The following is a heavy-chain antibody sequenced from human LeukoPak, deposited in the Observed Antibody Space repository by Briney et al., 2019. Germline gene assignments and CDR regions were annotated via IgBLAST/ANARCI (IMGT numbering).Heavy chain of an antibody. J-gene: IGHJ4*02. Sequence: GGSLRLSCAASGFTFSSYSMNWVRQAPGKGLEWVSYISSSSNTICYADSVKGRYAISRDNAKNSLYLQMNSLRPEDTAMYYCARDVGHRSSYPDNWNYVPFDSWGQGTLVTVSS. CDR2: ISSSSNTI. V-gene: IGHV3-48*01. CDR3: ARDVGHRSSYPDNWNYVPFDS. CDR1: GFTFSSYS. D-gene: IGHD1-7*01.